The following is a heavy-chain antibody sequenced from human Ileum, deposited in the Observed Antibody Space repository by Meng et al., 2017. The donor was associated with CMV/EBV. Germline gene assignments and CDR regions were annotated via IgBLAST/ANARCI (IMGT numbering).Heavy chain of an antibody. D-gene: IGHD3-3*01. CDR1: GYTFTRYD. CDR2: INPNSGNT. Sequence: ASVKVSCKASGYTFTRYDINWVCQATGQGLEWMGRINPNSGNTDYAQRFQGRVTMTRDTSISTAYMELSSLRSEDTAVYYCASWSAYSRWGQGTQVTVSS. CDR3: ASWSAYSR. J-gene: IGHJ4*02. V-gene: IGHV1-8*01.